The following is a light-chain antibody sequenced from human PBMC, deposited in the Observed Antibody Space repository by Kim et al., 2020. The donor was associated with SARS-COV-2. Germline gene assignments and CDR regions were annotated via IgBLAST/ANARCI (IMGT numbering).Light chain of an antibody. CDR3: QPYDAYPYT. CDR2: KAV. Sequence: SVSGGDSVPLTWRASQSISNWFVWYQQKPWKAPKLLISKAVPLESGVPSRFRGRGSGTEYPLTISSLQPYDFATYYCQPYDAYPYTFGQGTNLEI. V-gene: IGKV1-5*03. CDR1: QSISNW. J-gene: IGKJ2*01.